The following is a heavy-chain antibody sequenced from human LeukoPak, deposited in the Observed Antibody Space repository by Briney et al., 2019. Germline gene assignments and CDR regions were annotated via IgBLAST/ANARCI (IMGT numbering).Heavy chain of an antibody. Sequence: ASVKVSCKASGCTFTSYDINWVRQATGEGLEWMGWMNPNSGNTGYAQKFQGRVTMTRNTSISTAYMELSSLRSEDTAVYYCARGVDSSSWYFDYWGQGTLVTVSS. CDR1: GCTFTSYD. D-gene: IGHD6-13*01. J-gene: IGHJ4*02. CDR2: MNPNSGNT. V-gene: IGHV1-8*01. CDR3: ARGVDSSSWYFDY.